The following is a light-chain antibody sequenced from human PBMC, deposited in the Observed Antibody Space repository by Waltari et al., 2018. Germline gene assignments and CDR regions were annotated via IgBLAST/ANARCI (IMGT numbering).Light chain of an antibody. V-gene: IGKV3-11*01. CDR1: QSVNNR. Sequence: EIVLTQSPATLSLSPGERATLSCRASQSVNNRLAWYQQKPGQAPRLLIYDASKRATGIPARFRGSGSGTDVTLTISSLEPEDFAVYYCQYRGHWPPGATFGPGTKVEIK. CDR3: QYRGHWPPGAT. CDR2: DAS. J-gene: IGKJ3*01.